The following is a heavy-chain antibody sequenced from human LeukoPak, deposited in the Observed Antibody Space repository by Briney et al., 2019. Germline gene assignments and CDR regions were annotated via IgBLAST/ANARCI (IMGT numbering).Heavy chain of an antibody. CDR1: GFTFSSYG. D-gene: IGHD3-22*01. Sequence: GRSLRLSCAASGFTFSSYGMHWVRQAPGKGLEWVALIWYDGSNKYYADSVKGRFTISRDNSKNTLYLQMNSLRAEDTAVYYCAREYYDSRLRDAFDIWGQGTMVTVSS. CDR3: AREYYDSRLRDAFDI. J-gene: IGHJ3*02. CDR2: IWYDGSNK. V-gene: IGHV3-33*01.